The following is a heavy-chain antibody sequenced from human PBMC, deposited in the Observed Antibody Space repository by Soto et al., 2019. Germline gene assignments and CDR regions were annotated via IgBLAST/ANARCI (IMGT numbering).Heavy chain of an antibody. CDR3: ARGSWLGYCSSTSCYSHYGMDV. D-gene: IGHD2-2*01. J-gene: IGHJ6*02. Sequence: SQTLSLTCAISGDSVSSNSAAWNWIRQSPSRGLEWLGRTYYRSKWYNDYAVSVKSRITINPDTSKNQFSLQLNSVTPEDTAVYYCARGSWLGYCSSTSCYSHYGMDVWGQGTTVTVSS. CDR1: GDSVSSNSAA. CDR2: TYYRSKWYN. V-gene: IGHV6-1*01.